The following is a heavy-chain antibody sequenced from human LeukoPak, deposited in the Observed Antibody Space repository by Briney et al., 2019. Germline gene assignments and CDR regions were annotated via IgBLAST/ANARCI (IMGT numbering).Heavy chain of an antibody. Sequence: SGGSLRLSCAASGFTFSNHAMSWVRQAPGKGLEWVSTIIGSGSNTYCADSVKGRFTISIDNSKNTLYLQMNSLRAEDTAVYYCTKDDWVYWGQGTLVTVSS. CDR2: IIGSGSNT. D-gene: IGHD3-9*01. V-gene: IGHV3-23*01. J-gene: IGHJ4*02. CDR3: TKDDWVY. CDR1: GFTFSNHA.